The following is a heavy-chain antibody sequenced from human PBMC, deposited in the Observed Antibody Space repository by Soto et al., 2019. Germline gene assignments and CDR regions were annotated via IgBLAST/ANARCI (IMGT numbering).Heavy chain of an antibody. D-gene: IGHD5-18*01. CDR1: GFTFSSYA. CDR2: ISGSGGST. Sequence: GGSLRLSCAASGFTFSSYAMSWVRQAPGKGLEWVSAISGSGGSTYYADSVKGRFTISRDNSKSTLYLQMNSLRAEDTAVYYCAKDRVYSYPKYGMDVWGQGTTVTVSS. CDR3: AKDRVYSYPKYGMDV. J-gene: IGHJ6*02. V-gene: IGHV3-23*01.